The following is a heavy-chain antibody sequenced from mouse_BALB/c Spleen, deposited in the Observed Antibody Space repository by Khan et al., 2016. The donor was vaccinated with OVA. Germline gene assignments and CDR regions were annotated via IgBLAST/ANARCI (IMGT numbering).Heavy chain of an antibody. CDR1: GYSITSNYA. D-gene: IGHD1-1*01. Sequence: EVQLQESGPGLVKPSQSLSLTCTVTGYSITSNYAWNWIRQFPGNKLEWMGYISYSGLTSYNPSLKSRISITRDTSKNQFFLQLNSVTTEDTATXYCASGNYYGYTMDYWGQGTSVTVSS. J-gene: IGHJ4*01. V-gene: IGHV3-2*02. CDR3: ASGNYYGYTMDY. CDR2: ISYSGLT.